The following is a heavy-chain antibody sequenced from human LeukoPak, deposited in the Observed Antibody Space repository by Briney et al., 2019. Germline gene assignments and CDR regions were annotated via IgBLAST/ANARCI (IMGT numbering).Heavy chain of an antibody. CDR1: GYTFTSYY. Sequence: ASVKVSCKASGYTFTSYYMDWVRQAPGQGLEWMGIINPSGGSTSYAQKFQGRVTMTEDTSTDTAYMELSSLRSEDTAVYYCATISPVTTYYYGMDVWGHGTTVTVSS. D-gene: IGHD4-17*01. CDR3: ATISPVTTYYYGMDV. V-gene: IGHV1-46*01. CDR2: INPSGGST. J-gene: IGHJ6*02.